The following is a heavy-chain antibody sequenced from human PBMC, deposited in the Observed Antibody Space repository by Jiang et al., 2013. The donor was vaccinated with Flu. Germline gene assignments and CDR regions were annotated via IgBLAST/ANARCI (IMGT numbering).Heavy chain of an antibody. CDR3: AIIPTPTTVVTPEVDY. J-gene: IGHJ4*02. V-gene: IGHV1-8*01. CDR2: MNPNSGNT. CDR1: GYTFTSYD. Sequence: SGAEVKKPGASVKVSCKASGYTFTSYDINWVRQATGQGLEWMGWMNPNSGNTGYAQKFQGRVTMTRNTSISTAYMELSSLRSEDTAVYYCAIIPTPTTVVTPEVDYWGQGTLVTVSS. D-gene: IGHD4-23*01.